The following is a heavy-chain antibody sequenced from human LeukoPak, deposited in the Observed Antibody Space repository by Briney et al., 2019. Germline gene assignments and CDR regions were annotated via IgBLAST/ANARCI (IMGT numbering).Heavy chain of an antibody. CDR2: ISSSSSYI. CDR1: GFTFSTYS. Sequence: GGSLRLTCVDSGFTFSTYSMNWVRQAPGKGLEWVSSISSSSSYIYYGDSVKGRFTISRDNAKNSLYLQMNSLRAEDTAVYYCARDGAVTNGRYFDYWGQGTLVTVSS. J-gene: IGHJ4*02. V-gene: IGHV3-21*01. D-gene: IGHD4-17*01. CDR3: ARDGAVTNGRYFDY.